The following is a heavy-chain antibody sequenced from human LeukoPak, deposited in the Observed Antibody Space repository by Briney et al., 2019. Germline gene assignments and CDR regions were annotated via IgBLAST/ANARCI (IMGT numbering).Heavy chain of an antibody. Sequence: GASVKVSCKASGYTFTGYYLHWVRQAPGQGLEWMGCVNPNSGDTNYAQKFQGSVTMTRDTSISTVYMELSRLRSDDTAVYYCARSSGSYWWFDSWGQETLVTVSS. J-gene: IGHJ5*01. CDR2: VNPNSGDT. CDR1: GYTFTGYY. V-gene: IGHV1-2*02. D-gene: IGHD1-26*01. CDR3: ARSSGSYWWFDS.